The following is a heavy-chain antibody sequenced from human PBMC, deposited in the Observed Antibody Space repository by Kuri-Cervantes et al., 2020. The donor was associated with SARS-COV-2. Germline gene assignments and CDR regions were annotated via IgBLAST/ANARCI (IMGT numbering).Heavy chain of an antibody. CDR1: GASFSSSYFF. CDR3: AKHQGAAFWSGYPFDS. D-gene: IGHD3-3*01. Sequence: SETLSLTCTVSGASFSSSYFFGGWIRQPPGKGLEWIASISYTGSTYYNPSLKSRVTISVDASRNQFSLGLHSVTATDTAVHFCAKHQGAAFWSGYPFDSWGQGTLVTVSS. V-gene: IGHV4-39*01. CDR2: ISYTGST. J-gene: IGHJ4*02.